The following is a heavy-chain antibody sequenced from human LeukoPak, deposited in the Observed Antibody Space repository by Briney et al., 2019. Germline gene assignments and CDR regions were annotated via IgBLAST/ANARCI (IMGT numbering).Heavy chain of an antibody. CDR1: GGSVRRGNYY. V-gene: IGHV4-61*10. D-gene: IGHD3-16*01. Sequence: SETLSLTCTVSGGSVRRGNYYWTWIRQPAGSGLEWIGRIYTSGTTDYNPSLRTRVTISVDTSKNQFSLKLSSVTTADTAVYYCTRGAGWLIDYWGQGILVTVSS. CDR2: IYTSGTT. J-gene: IGHJ4*02. CDR3: TRGAGWLIDY.